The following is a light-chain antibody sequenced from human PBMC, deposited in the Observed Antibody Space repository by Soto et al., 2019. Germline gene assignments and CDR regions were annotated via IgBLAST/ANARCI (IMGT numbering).Light chain of an antibody. V-gene: IGKV3-15*01. Sequence: EIVMTQSPVTLSVSPGERATLSCRASQSVSGNLAWYQQKPGQAPRLLIYGVSARATGIPARFSGSGFGTEFTLTISSLQSEDFALYYCQQYGSSPPLTFGGGTKVEIK. CDR3: QQYGSSPPLT. CDR2: GVS. J-gene: IGKJ4*01. CDR1: QSVSGN.